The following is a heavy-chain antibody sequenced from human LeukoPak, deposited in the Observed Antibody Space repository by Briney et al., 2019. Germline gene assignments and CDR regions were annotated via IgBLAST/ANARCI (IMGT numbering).Heavy chain of an antibody. D-gene: IGHD5-12*01. CDR2: IYYSGST. J-gene: IGHJ4*02. CDR1: GGSLSSADYY. Sequence: SETLSLTCTVSGGSLSSADYYWGWVRQPPGRGLECIGYIYYSGSTNYNPSRRSRVTISVDTSKKHFSLKLSSVTAADTAVYYCARVGYGGYVRRDMFDYWGQGTLFTVSS. V-gene: IGHV4-30-4*01. CDR3: ARVGYGGYVRRDMFDY.